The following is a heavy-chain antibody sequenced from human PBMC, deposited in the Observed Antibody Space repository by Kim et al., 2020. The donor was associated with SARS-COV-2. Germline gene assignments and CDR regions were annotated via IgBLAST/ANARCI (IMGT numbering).Heavy chain of an antibody. D-gene: IGHD3-16*01. J-gene: IGHJ4*02. CDR2: IYYSGST. CDR1: GGSISSSSYY. CDR3: ARAPRPLRLGAEYYFDY. V-gene: IGHV4-39*01. Sequence: SETLSLTCTVSGGSISSSSYYWGWIRQPPGKGLEWIGSIYYSGSTYYNPSLKSRVTISVDTSKNQFSLKLSSVTAADTAVYYCARAPRPLRLGAEYYFDYWGQGTLVTVSS.